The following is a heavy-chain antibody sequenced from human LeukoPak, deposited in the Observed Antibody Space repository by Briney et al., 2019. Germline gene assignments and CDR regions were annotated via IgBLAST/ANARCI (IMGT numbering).Heavy chain of an antibody. J-gene: IGHJ6*03. Sequence: PSETLSLTCTVSGGSISSSSYYWGWIRQPPGKGLEWIGSIYYSGSTYYNPSLKSRVTISVDTSKNQFSLKLSSVTAADTAVYYCARTIAAAGNYRGKYYYYYMDVWGKGTTVTVSS. CDR3: ARTIAAAGNYRGKYYYYYMDV. CDR1: GGSISSSSYY. V-gene: IGHV4-39*07. CDR2: IYYSGST. D-gene: IGHD6-13*01.